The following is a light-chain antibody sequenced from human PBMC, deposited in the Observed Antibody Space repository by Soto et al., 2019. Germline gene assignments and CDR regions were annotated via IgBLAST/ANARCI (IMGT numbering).Light chain of an antibody. J-gene: IGLJ2*01. CDR2: GVT. CDR1: SSDVGGYNF. Sequence: QSALTQPASVSGSPGQSITISCTGTSSDVGGYNFVSWYQHHPGKAPKLMISGVTNRPSGISDRFSGSKSGNTASLTISGLQADDEAEYYCTSYTTRSKSVLFGGGTKLTVL. CDR3: TSYTTRSKSVL. V-gene: IGLV2-14*01.